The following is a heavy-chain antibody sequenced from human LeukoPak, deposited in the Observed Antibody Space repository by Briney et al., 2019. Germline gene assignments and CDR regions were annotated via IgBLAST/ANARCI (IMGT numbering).Heavy chain of an antibody. Sequence: GGSLRLSCAASGFTFSDYYMSWIRQVPGKGLEWVSYISSSGSTIYYADSVKGRFTISRDNAKNSLYLQMNSLRAEDTAVYYCARDGAFLEWLLFSLDYWGQGTLVTVSS. CDR1: GFTFSDYY. CDR3: ARDGAFLEWLLFSLDY. D-gene: IGHD3-3*02. CDR2: ISSSGSTI. V-gene: IGHV3-11*01. J-gene: IGHJ4*02.